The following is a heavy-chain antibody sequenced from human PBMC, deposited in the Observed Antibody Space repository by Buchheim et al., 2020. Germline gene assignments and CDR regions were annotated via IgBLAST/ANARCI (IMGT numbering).Heavy chain of an antibody. Sequence: EVQLVESGGGLVQPGGSLRLSCVASGFTFSSNSMNWVRQAPGKGLEWVSYISSSTSTIYYADSVKGRSTNSSDNAKNSLFLQMNSLRAEDTAVYYCARDSPTSIGYSPDWGQGTL. CDR3: ARDSPTSIGYSPD. V-gene: IGHV3-48*01. CDR2: ISSSTSTI. D-gene: IGHD3-22*01. CDR1: GFTFSSNS. J-gene: IGHJ4*02.